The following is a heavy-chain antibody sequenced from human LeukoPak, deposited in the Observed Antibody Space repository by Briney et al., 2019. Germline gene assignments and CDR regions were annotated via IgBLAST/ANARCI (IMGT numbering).Heavy chain of an antibody. CDR2: INPNSGGT. V-gene: IGHV1-2*02. D-gene: IGHD3-22*01. Sequence: ASVKVSFKASGYTFTGYYMHWVRQAPGQGLEWMGWINPNSGGTNYAQKFQGRVTMIRGTSISTAYMELSRLRSDDTAVYYCARLRYDSSGYYFWGQGTLVTVSS. J-gene: IGHJ4*02. CDR3: ARLRYDSSGYYF. CDR1: GYTFTGYY.